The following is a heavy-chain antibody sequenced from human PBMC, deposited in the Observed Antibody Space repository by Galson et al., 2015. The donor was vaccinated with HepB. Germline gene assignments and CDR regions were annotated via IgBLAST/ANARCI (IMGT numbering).Heavy chain of an antibody. CDR3: AKVTYYYDSSGYYDY. CDR2: ISGSGGST. Sequence: SLRLSCAASGFTFSSYAMSWVRQAPGKGLEWVSAISGSGGSTYYADSVKGRFTISRDNSKNTLYLQMNSLRAEDTAVYYCAKVTYYYDSSGYYDYWGQGTLVTVSS. CDR1: GFTFSSYA. V-gene: IGHV3-23*01. J-gene: IGHJ4*02. D-gene: IGHD3-22*01.